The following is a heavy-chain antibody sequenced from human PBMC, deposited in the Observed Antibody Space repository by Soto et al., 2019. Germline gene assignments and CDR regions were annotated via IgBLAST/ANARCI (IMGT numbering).Heavy chain of an antibody. V-gene: IGHV4-34*01. CDR3: ARVRGGEYSGYDHGYFQH. J-gene: IGHJ1*01. CDR1: GGSFSGYY. CDR2: INHSGST. D-gene: IGHD5-12*01. Sequence: SEILSLTCAVYGGSFSGYYWSWIRQPPGKGLEWIGEINHSGSTNYNPSLKSRVTISVDTSKNQFSLKLSSVTAADTAVYYCARVRGGEYSGYDHGYFQHWGQGTLVTVSS.